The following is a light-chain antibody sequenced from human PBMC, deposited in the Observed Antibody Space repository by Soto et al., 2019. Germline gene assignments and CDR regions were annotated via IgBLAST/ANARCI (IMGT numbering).Light chain of an antibody. Sequence: QSVLNQPASVSWSPGQSITISCTGNSSEVGGYNYVSWYQQHPGKAPKLMIYDVSNRPSGVSNRFSGSKSGNTASLTISGLQAEDEADYYCSSYTSSSTLGVFGTGTKVTVL. V-gene: IGLV2-14*01. CDR3: SSYTSSSTLGV. J-gene: IGLJ1*01. CDR2: DVS. CDR1: SSEVGGYNY.